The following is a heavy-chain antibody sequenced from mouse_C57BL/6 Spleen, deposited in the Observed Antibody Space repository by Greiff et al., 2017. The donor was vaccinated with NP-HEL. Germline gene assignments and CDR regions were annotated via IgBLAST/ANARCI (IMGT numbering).Heavy chain of an antibody. V-gene: IGHV5-9-1*02. CDR2: ISSGGDYI. CDR3: TRAGDDYEGDY. J-gene: IGHJ2*01. D-gene: IGHD2-4*01. Sequence: EVKVVESGEGLVKPGGSLKLSCAASGFTFSSYAMSWVRQTPEKRLEWVAYISSGGDYIYYADTVKGRFTISRDNARNTLYLQMSSLKSEDTAMYYCTRAGDDYEGDYWGQGTTLTVSS. CDR1: GFTFSSYA.